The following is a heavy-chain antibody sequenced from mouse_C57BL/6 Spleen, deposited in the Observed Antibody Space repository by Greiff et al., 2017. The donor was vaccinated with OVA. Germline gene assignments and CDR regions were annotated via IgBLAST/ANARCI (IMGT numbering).Heavy chain of an antibody. Sequence: EVKLVESGPGLVKPSQSLSLTCSVTGYSITSGYYWNWIRQFPGNKLEWLGYISYDGSNNYNPSLKNRISITRDTSKNQFFLKLNSVTTEDTATYYCARAGTTVVATDFDVWGTGTTVTVSS. V-gene: IGHV3-6*01. J-gene: IGHJ1*03. D-gene: IGHD1-1*01. CDR3: ARAGTTVVATDFDV. CDR1: GYSITSGYY. CDR2: ISYDGSN.